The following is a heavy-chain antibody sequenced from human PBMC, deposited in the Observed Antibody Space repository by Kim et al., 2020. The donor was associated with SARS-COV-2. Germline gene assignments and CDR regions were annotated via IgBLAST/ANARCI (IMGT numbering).Heavy chain of an antibody. V-gene: IGHV3-23*01. CDR2: ISGSGGST. CDR1: GFTFSSYA. Sequence: GGSLRLSCAASGFTFSSYAMSWVRQAPGKGLEWVSAISGSGGSTYYADSVKGRFTISRDNSKNTLYLQMNSLRAEDTAVYYCAKKRGGYCTNGVCSPGYSSGWPGDYWGQGTLVTVSS. CDR3: AKKRGGYCTNGVCSPGYSSGWPGDY. D-gene: IGHD2-8*01. J-gene: IGHJ4*02.